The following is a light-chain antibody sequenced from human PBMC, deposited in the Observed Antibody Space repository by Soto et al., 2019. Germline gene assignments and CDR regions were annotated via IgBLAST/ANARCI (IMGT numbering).Light chain of an antibody. CDR3: QQSYSVPR. CDR2: AAS. Sequence: DIQMTQSPSSLSASVGDRVTITCRASRSISNHLNWYQQKSGKVPRLLIYAASSLQPGVPSRFSGTGTGTAFTLTITSLQPEDSATYYCQQSYSVPRFGQGTRVDLK. CDR1: RSISNH. V-gene: IGKV1-39*01. J-gene: IGKJ1*01.